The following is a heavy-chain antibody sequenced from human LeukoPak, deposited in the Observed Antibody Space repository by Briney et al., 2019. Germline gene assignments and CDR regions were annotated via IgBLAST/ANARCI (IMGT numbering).Heavy chain of an antibody. D-gene: IGHD1-26*01. V-gene: IGHV1-3*01. CDR2: INAGNGNT. CDR1: GYTFTRYA. CDR3: ARTGSYYDY. J-gene: IGHJ4*02. Sequence: ASVKVSCKASGYTFTRYAMHWVRQAPGLRLEWMGWINAGNGNTKYSQKFQGRVTITRDTSASTAYMELSSLRSEDTAVYYCARTGSYYDYWGQGTLVTVSS.